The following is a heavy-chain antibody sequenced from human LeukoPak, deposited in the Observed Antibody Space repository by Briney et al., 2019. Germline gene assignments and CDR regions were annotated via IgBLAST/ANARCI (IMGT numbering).Heavy chain of an antibody. V-gene: IGHV3-48*02. D-gene: IGHD6-13*01. Sequence: GGSLRLSCAASGFTFSSYSMNWVRQAPGKGLEWVSYISSSSSTIYYADSVKGRFTISRDNAKNSLYLQMNSLRDEDTAAYYCARVTYSSSWSYYFDYWGQGTLVTVSS. J-gene: IGHJ4*02. CDR2: ISSSSSTI. CDR1: GFTFSSYS. CDR3: ARVTYSSSWSYYFDY.